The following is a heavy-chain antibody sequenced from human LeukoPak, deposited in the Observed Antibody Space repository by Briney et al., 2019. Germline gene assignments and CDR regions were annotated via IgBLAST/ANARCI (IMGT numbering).Heavy chain of an antibody. Sequence: SETLSLTCAVYGGSFSGYYWSWIRQPPGKGLEWIGEINHSGSTNYNPSLKSRVTISVDTSKNQFSLKLSSVTAADTAVYYCARVGSGAYYSGYDYGFDYWGQGTLVTVSS. CDR3: ARVGSGAYYSGYDYGFDY. CDR2: INHSGST. D-gene: IGHD5-12*01. V-gene: IGHV4-34*01. CDR1: GGSFSGYY. J-gene: IGHJ4*02.